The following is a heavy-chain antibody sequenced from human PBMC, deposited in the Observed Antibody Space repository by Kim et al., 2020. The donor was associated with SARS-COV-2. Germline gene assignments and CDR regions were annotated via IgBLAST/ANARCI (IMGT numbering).Heavy chain of an antibody. Sequence: SETLSLTCAVYGGSFSGYYWSWIRQPPGKGLEWIGEINHSGSTNYNPSLKSRVTISVDTSKNQVSLKLSSVTAADTAVYYCARALRYSGSYYYYYYMDVWGKGTTVTVSS. V-gene: IGHV4-34*01. CDR1: GGSFSGYY. D-gene: IGHD1-26*01. CDR3: ARALRYSGSYYYYYYMDV. CDR2: INHSGST. J-gene: IGHJ6*03.